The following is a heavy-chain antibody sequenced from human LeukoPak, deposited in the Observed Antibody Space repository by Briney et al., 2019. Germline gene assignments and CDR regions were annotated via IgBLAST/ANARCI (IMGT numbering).Heavy chain of an antibody. V-gene: IGHV3-23*01. J-gene: IGHJ4*02. CDR1: GFTFSSYA. D-gene: IGHD6-19*01. CDR3: AKPAISSRGWYYDY. CDR2: ISGSGGST. Sequence: GGSLRLSCAASGFTFSSYAMNWVRQAPGKGLEWVSAISGSGGSTYYADSVKGRFTISRDNSKNTLYLQMNSLRAEDTAVYYCAKPAISSRGWYYDYWGQGTLVTVSS.